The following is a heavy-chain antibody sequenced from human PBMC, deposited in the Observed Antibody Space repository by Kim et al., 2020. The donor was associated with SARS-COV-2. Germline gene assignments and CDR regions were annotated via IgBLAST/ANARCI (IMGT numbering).Heavy chain of an antibody. D-gene: IGHD6-19*01. CDR2: IHASGST. CDR1: GGSFSSYH. J-gene: IGHJ4*02. CDR3: ARQVAGTDRRFDY. V-gene: IGHV4-4*07. Sequence: SETLSLICTVSGGSFSSYHWSWTRQSAGRGLEWIGRIHASGSTNYNPSLKSRLTMSVDTSKHQMSLKLSSVTAADTAMYYCARQVAGTDRRFDYWGQGILVTVSS.